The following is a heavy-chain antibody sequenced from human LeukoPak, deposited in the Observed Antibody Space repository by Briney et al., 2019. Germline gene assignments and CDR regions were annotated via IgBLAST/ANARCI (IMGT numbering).Heavy chain of an antibody. CDR2: ISYDGSNK. CDR1: GFTFSSYG. Sequence: PGGSLRLSCAASGFTFSSYGMHWVRQAPGKGLEWVAVISYDGSNKYYADSVKGRFTISRDNSKNTLYLQMNSLRAEDTAVYYCAKDGFRFYGSGLNYFDYWGQGTLVTVSS. CDR3: AKDGFRFYGSGLNYFDY. V-gene: IGHV3-30*18. D-gene: IGHD3-10*01. J-gene: IGHJ4*02.